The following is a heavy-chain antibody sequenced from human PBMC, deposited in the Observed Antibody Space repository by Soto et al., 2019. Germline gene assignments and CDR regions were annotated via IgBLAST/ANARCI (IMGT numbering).Heavy chain of an antibody. J-gene: IGHJ3*02. Sequence: GGSLRLSCAASGFTFSSYGMHWVRQAPGKGLEWVAVIWYDGSNKYYADSVKGRFTISRDNSKNTLYLQMNSLRAEDTAVYYCAKTHSRIAVAGNDAFDIWGQGTMVTVSS. CDR1: GFTFSSYG. CDR3: AKTHSRIAVAGNDAFDI. D-gene: IGHD6-19*01. V-gene: IGHV3-33*06. CDR2: IWYDGSNK.